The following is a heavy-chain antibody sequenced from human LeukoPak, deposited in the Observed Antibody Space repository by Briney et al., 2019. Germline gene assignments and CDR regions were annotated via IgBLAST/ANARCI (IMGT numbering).Heavy chain of an antibody. D-gene: IGHD5-24*01. V-gene: IGHV1-18*01. CDR1: GYTFTSYG. CDR2: ISPYNGNT. Sequence: VASVKVSYKASGYTFTSYGISWVRQAPGQGLEWMGWISPYNGNTNYAQKLQGRVTMTTDTSTSTAYMELRSLRSDDTAVYYCAREMATIVNQFDYWGQGTLVTVSS. CDR3: AREMATIVNQFDY. J-gene: IGHJ4*02.